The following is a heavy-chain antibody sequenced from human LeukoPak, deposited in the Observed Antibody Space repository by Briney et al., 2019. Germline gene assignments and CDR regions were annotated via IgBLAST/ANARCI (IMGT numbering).Heavy chain of an antibody. CDR2: ISAYNGNT. D-gene: IGHD6-13*01. CDR1: GYTFTSYG. Sequence: ASGKVSCKASGYTFTSYGIRWVRQAPGQGLEWMGWISAYNGNTNYAQKLQGRVTMTTDTSTSTAYMELRSLRSDDTVVYYCALIAAAGVDYWGQGTLVTVSS. CDR3: ALIAAAGVDY. J-gene: IGHJ4*02. V-gene: IGHV1-18*01.